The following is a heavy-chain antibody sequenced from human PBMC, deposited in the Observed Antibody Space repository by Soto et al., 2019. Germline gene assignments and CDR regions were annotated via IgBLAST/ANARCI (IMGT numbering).Heavy chain of an antibody. CDR1: GFTFISYA. Sequence: GGSLRLSCAASGFTFISYAMSWVRQAPGKGLEWVSAISGSGGSTYYADSVKGRFTISRDNSKNTLYLQMNSLRAEDRALFFCAGRYCGGGSCYSAYYYYYGMDVWGQGT. V-gene: IGHV3-23*01. CDR2: ISGSGGST. J-gene: IGHJ6*02. D-gene: IGHD2-15*01. CDR3: AGRYCGGGSCYSAYYYYYGMDV.